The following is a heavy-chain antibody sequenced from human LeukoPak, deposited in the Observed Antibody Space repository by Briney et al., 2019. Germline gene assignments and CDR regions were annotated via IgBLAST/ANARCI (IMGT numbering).Heavy chain of an antibody. Sequence: GGSLRLSCAASGFTFSDYYMSWIRQAPGKGLEGVSYISSSGSTTYYADSVKGRFTISRDNAKNSLYLQMNSLRAENTAVYYCERGYCSTTSCLQYWGQGTLVTVSS. CDR1: GFTFSDYY. CDR2: ISSSGSTT. CDR3: ERGYCSTTSCLQY. V-gene: IGHV3-11*04. J-gene: IGHJ4*02. D-gene: IGHD2-2*01.